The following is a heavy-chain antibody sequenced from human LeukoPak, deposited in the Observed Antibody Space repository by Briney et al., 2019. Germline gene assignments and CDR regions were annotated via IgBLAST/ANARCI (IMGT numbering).Heavy chain of an antibody. J-gene: IGHJ6*02. Sequence: ASVKVSCKASGYTFTSYYMHWVRQAPGQGLEWMGIINPSGGSTSYAQKFQGRVTMTRDTSTSTVYMELSSLRSEDTAVYYCARDQRSCSSTSCHYYYYYGMDVWGQGTTVTVSS. CDR3: ARDQRSCSSTSCHYYYYYGMDV. CDR2: INPSGGST. CDR1: GYTFTSYY. V-gene: IGHV1-46*01. D-gene: IGHD2-2*01.